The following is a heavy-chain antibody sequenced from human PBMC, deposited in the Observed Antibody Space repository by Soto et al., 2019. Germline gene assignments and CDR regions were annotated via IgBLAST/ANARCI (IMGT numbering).Heavy chain of an antibody. J-gene: IGHJ6*02. CDR3: ARGDRGGSGSPASYYYSGLDV. D-gene: IGHD3-10*01. Sequence: DVQLLESGGHLVQPGGSLILSCAASGFTFSSYAMSWVRQAPGKGLEWVSSVSAGGDMTYYSDSVKGRFTISRDNSNKALFLQMNSLRIEDTALYYCARGDRGGSGSPASYYYSGLDVWGQGTTVTVS. V-gene: IGHV3-23*01. CDR1: GFTFSSYA. CDR2: VSAGGDMT.